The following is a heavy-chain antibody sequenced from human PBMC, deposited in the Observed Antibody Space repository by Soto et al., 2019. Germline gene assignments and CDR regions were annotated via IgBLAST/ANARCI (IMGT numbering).Heavy chain of an antibody. D-gene: IGHD6-13*01. J-gene: IGHJ6*02. V-gene: IGHV4-34*01. CDR1: GGCFRGYD. CDR2: INHSGTT. CDR3: ASGKTRTASTSLRYYYYGLDV. Sequence: XAILSITFTICGGCFRGYDWTWIRQPPGKGLEWIGEINHSGTTNYSPSLKRRVSISVDTSKDKFSLNLSSVTAADTAVYYCASGKTRTASTSLRYYYYGLDVWGQGTTVTVSS.